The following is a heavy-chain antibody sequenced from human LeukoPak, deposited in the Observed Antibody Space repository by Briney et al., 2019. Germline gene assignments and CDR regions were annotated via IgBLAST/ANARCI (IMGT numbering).Heavy chain of an antibody. D-gene: IGHD3-10*01. CDR2: IYYSGST. Sequence: SETLSLTCTVSGGSISSYYWRWIRQPPGKGLEWIGYIYYSGSTNYNPSLKSRVTISVDTSKNQFSLKLSSVTAADTAVYYCASGSSLWFGESYFDYWGQGTLVTVSS. CDR1: GGSISSYY. J-gene: IGHJ4*02. V-gene: IGHV4-59*01. CDR3: ASGSSLWFGESYFDY.